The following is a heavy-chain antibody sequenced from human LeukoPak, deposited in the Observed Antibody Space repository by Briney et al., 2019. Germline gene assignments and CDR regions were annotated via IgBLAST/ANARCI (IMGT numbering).Heavy chain of an antibody. V-gene: IGHV4-59*07. CDR1: GGSISGYY. J-gene: IGHJ4*02. Sequence: SDTLSLTCTVSGGSISGYYWSWIRQSPGKGLEWIGYSDYSGGTNYNPSLKSRVTISIDTSKNQFSLKLSSVTAADTAVYYCARGRDVFDYWGQGTLVTVSS. CDR3: ARGRDVFDY. D-gene: IGHD2-21*01. CDR2: SDYSGGT.